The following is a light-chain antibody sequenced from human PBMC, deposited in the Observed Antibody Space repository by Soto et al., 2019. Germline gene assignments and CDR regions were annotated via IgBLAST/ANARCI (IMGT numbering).Light chain of an antibody. CDR3: QQYENSPIT. CDR2: GAS. J-gene: IGKJ5*01. Sequence: EIVLPQSPGILSLSPGASASLSCGASPSITRSFLAWYQQKPGQAPRLLIYGASSRATGIPDRFSGTGSETDFTLTINRLEPEEFAVYYCQQYENSPITVGQGTRLEI. V-gene: IGKV3-20*01. CDR1: PSITRSF.